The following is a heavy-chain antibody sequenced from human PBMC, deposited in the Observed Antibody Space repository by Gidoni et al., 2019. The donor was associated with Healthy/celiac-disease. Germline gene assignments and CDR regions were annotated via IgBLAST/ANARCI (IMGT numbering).Heavy chain of an antibody. V-gene: IGHV4-59*01. D-gene: IGHD6-13*01. CDR1: GGSITSYY. Sequence: QVQLQESGPGLVKPSETLSLPCTVSGGSITSYYWSWSRQPPGKGLEWIGYIYYSGSTNYNPSLKRRVTISVDASNNQFSLKLSSVTAADTAVYYCARDGSSSSWNDAFDIWGQGTMVSVSS. CDR3: ARDGSSSSWNDAFDI. J-gene: IGHJ3*02. CDR2: IYYSGST.